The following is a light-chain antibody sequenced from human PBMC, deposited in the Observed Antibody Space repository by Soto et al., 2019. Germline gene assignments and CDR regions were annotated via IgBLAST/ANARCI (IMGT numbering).Light chain of an antibody. CDR2: EVG. J-gene: IGLJ1*01. CDR3: NSYTSSSTHV. V-gene: IGLV2-14*01. Sequence: QSVLPQPASVSGSPGPSITISCTGSSSDVGGHNHVSWYQQHPGKAPQLIIYEVGNRPSGVSNRFSGSKSGNTASLTISGFQAEDEADYYCNSYTSSSTHVFGTGTKLTVL. CDR1: SSDVGGHNH.